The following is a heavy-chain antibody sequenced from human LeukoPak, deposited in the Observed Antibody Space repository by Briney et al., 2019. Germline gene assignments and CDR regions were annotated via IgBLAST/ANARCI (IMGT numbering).Heavy chain of an antibody. J-gene: IGHJ4*02. D-gene: IGHD3-22*01. CDR3: ARWITMIVGGYYFDY. V-gene: IGHV1-2*06. CDR2: INPNSGGT. Sequence: VASVKVSSKASGYTFTGYYMHWVRQAPGQGLEWMGRINPNSGGTNYAQKFQGRVTMTRDTSISTAYMELSRLRSDDTAVYYCARWITMIVGGYYFDYWGQGTLVTVSS. CDR1: GYTFTGYY.